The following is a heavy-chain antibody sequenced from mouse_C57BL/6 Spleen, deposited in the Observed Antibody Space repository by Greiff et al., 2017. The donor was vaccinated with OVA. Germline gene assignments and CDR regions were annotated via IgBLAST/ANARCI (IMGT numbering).Heavy chain of an antibody. CDR1: GFTFSDYG. J-gene: IGHJ4*01. Sequence: EVKVEESGGGLVKPGGSLKLSCAASGFTFSDYGMHWVRQAPEKGLEWVAYISSGSSTIYYADTVKGRFTISRDNAKNTLFLQMTSLRSEDTAMYYCAQSLIYFYAMDYWGQGTSVTVSS. V-gene: IGHV5-17*01. D-gene: IGHD2-1*01. CDR3: AQSLIYFYAMDY. CDR2: ISSGSSTI.